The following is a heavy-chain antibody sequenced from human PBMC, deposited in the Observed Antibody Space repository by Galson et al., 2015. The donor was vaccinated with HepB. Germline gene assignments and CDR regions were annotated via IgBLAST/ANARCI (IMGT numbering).Heavy chain of an antibody. Sequence: SVKVSCKASGGTFSSYAISWVRQAPGQGLEWMGGIIPILGIANYAQKFQGRVTITADKSTSTAYMELSSLRSEDTAVYYCARGSVPIYTDYDFWSGYYGGYFDYWGQGTLVTVSS. CDR1: GGTFSSYA. CDR2: IIPILGIA. V-gene: IGHV1-69*10. D-gene: IGHD3-3*01. CDR3: ARGSVPIYTDYDFWSGYYGGYFDY. J-gene: IGHJ4*02.